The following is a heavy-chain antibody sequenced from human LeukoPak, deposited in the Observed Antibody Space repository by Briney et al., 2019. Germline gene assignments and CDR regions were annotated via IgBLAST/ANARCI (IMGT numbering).Heavy chain of an antibody. CDR3: ARMSSPGLVHRILDY. Sequence: GRSLRLSCAASGFTFSSYAMRWVRQAPGKGLEWVAVISYDGSNKYYADSVKGRFTISRDNSKNTLYLQMNSLRAEDTAVYYCARMSSPGLVHRILDYWGQGTLVTVSS. CDR2: ISYDGSNK. CDR1: GFTFSSYA. J-gene: IGHJ4*02. D-gene: IGHD3/OR15-3a*01. V-gene: IGHV3-30-3*01.